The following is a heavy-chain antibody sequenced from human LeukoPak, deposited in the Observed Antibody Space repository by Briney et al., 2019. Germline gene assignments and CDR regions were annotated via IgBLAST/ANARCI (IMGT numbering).Heavy chain of an antibody. D-gene: IGHD2-2*02. CDR1: GFTFSSYA. CDR3: ARESANLYCSSTSCYRGDYFDY. CDR2: ISGSGGST. J-gene: IGHJ4*02. V-gene: IGHV3-23*01. Sequence: GGSLRLSCAASGFTFSSYAMSWVRQAPGKGPEWVSAISGSGGSTYYADSVKGRFTISRDNSKNTLYLQMNSLRAEDTAVYYCARESANLYCSSTSCYRGDYFDYWGQGTLVTVSS.